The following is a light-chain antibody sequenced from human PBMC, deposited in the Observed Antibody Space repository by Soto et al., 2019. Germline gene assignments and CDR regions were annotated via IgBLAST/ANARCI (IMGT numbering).Light chain of an antibody. J-gene: IGKJ1*01. CDR1: QSVSSN. CDR2: GAS. Sequence: EIGMTQSPATLSVSPGERATLSCRASQSVSSNLAWYQQKPGQAPRLLIYGASTRATGIPARFSGSGSGTEFTLTISILLSEDIAVYYCQEYNNWPWTFGQGTKVDIK. V-gene: IGKV3-15*01. CDR3: QEYNNWPWT.